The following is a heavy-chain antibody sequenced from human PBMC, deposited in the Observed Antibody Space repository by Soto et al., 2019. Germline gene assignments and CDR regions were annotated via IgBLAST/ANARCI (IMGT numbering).Heavy chain of an antibody. V-gene: IGHV4-39*01. CDR1: GGSISSSSDY. CDR2: IYYSGST. D-gene: IGHD4-17*01. J-gene: IGHJ6*02. Sequence: SETLSLTCTVSGGSISSSSDYWGWIHQPPGKGLEWIGSIYYSGSTYYNPSLKSRVTISVDTSKNQFSLKLSSVTAADTAVYYCARPDYGDYGMDVWGQGTTVTVS. CDR3: ARPDYGDYGMDV.